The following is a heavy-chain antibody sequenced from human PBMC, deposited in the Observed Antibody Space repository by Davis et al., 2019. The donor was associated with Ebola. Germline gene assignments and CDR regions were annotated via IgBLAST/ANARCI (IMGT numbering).Heavy chain of an antibody. CDR1: GFTVSSTY. D-gene: IGHD6-13*01. Sequence: GESLKISCAASGFTVSSTYMSWVRQAPGKGLEWVAVIYSGGSTYYADSVKGRFTISRDNSKNTLYVQMNSLRAEDTAVYYCTIATSSSWYVQWGQGTLVTVSS. V-gene: IGHV3-66*01. CDR2: IYSGGST. CDR3: TIATSSSWYVQ. J-gene: IGHJ4*02.